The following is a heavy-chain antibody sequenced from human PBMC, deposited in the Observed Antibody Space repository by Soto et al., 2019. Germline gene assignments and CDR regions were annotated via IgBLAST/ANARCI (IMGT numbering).Heavy chain of an antibody. Sequence: ASETLSLTCAVYGGSFSGYYWSWIRQPPGKGLEWIGEINHSGSTNYNPSLKSRVTISVDTSKNQFSLKLSSVTAADTAVYYCARAGVGDIVVVPAAIDYWGQGTLVTVSS. CDR1: GGSFSGYY. D-gene: IGHD2-2*02. J-gene: IGHJ4*02. CDR2: INHSGST. CDR3: ARAGVGDIVVVPAAIDY. V-gene: IGHV4-34*01.